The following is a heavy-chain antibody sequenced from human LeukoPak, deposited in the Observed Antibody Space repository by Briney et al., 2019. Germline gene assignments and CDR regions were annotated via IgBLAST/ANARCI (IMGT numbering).Heavy chain of an antibody. V-gene: IGHV1-8*03. CDR1: GYTFTSYD. CDR3: ARVHSSSSGWFDP. J-gene: IGHJ5*02. Sequence: ASVKVSCKASGYTFTSYDINWVRQATGQGLEWMGWMNPNSGNTGYAQKFQGRVTITGNTSISTAYMELSSLRSEDTAVYYCARVHSSSSGWFDPWGQGTLVTVSS. CDR2: MNPNSGNT. D-gene: IGHD6-6*01.